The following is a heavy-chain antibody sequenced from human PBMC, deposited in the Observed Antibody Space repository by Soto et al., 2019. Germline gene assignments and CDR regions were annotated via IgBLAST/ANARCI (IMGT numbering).Heavy chain of an antibody. CDR1: GGSISSYY. J-gene: IGHJ5*02. V-gene: IGHV4-59*08. Sequence: SETLSLTCTVSGGSISSYYWSWIRQSAGKGLEWIGYIYYSGSTNYNPSLKSRVTISVDTSKNQFSLKLSSVTAADTAVYYCARAKAPLYSSSGYWCDPWGQGTLVTVS. D-gene: IGHD6-13*01. CDR2: IYYSGST. CDR3: ARAKAPLYSSSGYWCDP.